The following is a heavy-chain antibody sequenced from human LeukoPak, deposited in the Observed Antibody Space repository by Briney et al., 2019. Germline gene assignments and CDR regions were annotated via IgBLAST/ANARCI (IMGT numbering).Heavy chain of an antibody. CDR1: GYTFTSYY. CDR2: INPSGGST. J-gene: IGHJ4*02. V-gene: IGHV1-46*01. CDR3: ARGGSSGWYVGGY. D-gene: IGHD6-19*01. Sequence: ASVKVSCKASGYTFTSYYMHWVRQAPGQGLEWMGIINPSGGSTSYAQKFQGRVTMTRDTSISTAYMELSRLRSDDTAVYYCARGGSSGWYVGGYWGQGTLVTVSS.